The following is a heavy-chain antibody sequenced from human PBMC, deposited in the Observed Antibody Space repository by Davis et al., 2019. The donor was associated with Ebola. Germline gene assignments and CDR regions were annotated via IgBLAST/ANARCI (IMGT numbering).Heavy chain of an antibody. CDR3: ARGREDYLDY. D-gene: IGHD1-26*01. CDR2: ISSDGRNK. V-gene: IGHV3-30*03. CDR1: GFTFSSYG. Sequence: PGGSLRLSCAASGFTFSSYGMSWVRQAPGKGLEWVAAISSDGRNKHYADSVKGRVVISRDTSKDTLYLPMSGLRAEDTAVYYCARGREDYLDYWGQGTLVTVSS. J-gene: IGHJ4*02.